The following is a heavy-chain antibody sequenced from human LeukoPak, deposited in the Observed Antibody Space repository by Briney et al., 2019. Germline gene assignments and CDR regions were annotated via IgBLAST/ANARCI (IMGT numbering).Heavy chain of an antibody. Sequence: GGSLRLSCAASGFTFSSYAMNWVRQAPGKGLEWVSAIGGSGAYTDYADSVKGRFTISRDNSKNTLYLQMNSLRAEDTAVYYCANGMEHHDYWGQGTLVTVSS. CDR2: IGGSGAYT. D-gene: IGHD1-26*01. CDR1: GFTFSSYA. CDR3: ANGMEHHDY. V-gene: IGHV3-23*01. J-gene: IGHJ4*02.